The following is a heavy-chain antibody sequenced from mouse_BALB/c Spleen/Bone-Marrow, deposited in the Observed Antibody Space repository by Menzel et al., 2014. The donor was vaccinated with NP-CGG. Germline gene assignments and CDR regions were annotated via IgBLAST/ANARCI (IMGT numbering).Heavy chain of an antibody. CDR3: ARGRAMGFAY. V-gene: IGHV3-8*02. Sequence: VQLQQSGPSLVKPSQTLSLTCSVTGDSISSGYWNWIRKFPGNKLEYMGYISYNGSTYYNPSLKSRISITRDTSKNLYYLQLNSVTTEDTATYYCARGRAMGFAYWGQETLVTVSA. CDR2: ISYNGST. CDR1: GDSISSGY. D-gene: IGHD1-1*02. J-gene: IGHJ3*01.